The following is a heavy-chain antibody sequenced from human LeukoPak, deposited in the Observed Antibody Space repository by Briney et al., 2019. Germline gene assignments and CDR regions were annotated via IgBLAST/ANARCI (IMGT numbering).Heavy chain of an antibody. J-gene: IGHJ6*03. V-gene: IGHV4-39*07. CDR3: AREADYGDYLRSYYYIDV. CDR1: GGSITSISYY. CDR2: IYYGGST. D-gene: IGHD4-17*01. Sequence: PSETLSLTCTVSGGSITSISYYWDWIRQPPGKGLEWIGSIYYGGSTYYNPSLRSRVTISVDTSKNQFSLKLTSVTAADTAVYYCAREADYGDYLRSYYYIDVWGTGTTVTVSS.